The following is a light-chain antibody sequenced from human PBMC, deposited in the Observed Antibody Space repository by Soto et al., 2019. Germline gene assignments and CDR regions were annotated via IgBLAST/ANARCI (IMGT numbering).Light chain of an antibody. V-gene: IGKV3-11*01. CDR2: DAS. Sequence: IVLTQSPATLSLSPGERAALSCRASQSVSTSLAWYQHKPGQAPRLIIYDASKRAPGIPARFSGRGSGTDFTLTISSLEPEDFVVYYCQVRDVWPTFGQGTKVEIK. CDR3: QVRDVWPT. J-gene: IGKJ1*01. CDR1: QSVSTS.